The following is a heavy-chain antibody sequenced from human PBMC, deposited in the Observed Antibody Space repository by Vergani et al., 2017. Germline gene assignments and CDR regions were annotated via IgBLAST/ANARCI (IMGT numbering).Heavy chain of an antibody. CDR2: IIPIFGTA. V-gene: IGHV1-69*01. Sequence: QVQLVQSGAEVKKPGSSVKVSCKASGGTFSSYAISWVRQAPGQGLEWMGGIIPIFGTANYAQKFQGRVTITADESTSTAYMKLSSVTAADTAVYYCARPRGCSGGSCYDNWFDPWGQGTLVTVSS. D-gene: IGHD2-15*01. CDR3: ARPRGCSGGSCYDNWFDP. CDR1: GGTFSSYA. J-gene: IGHJ5*02.